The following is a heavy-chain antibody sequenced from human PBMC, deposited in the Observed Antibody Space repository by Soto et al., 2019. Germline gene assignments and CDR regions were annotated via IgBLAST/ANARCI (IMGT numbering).Heavy chain of an antibody. D-gene: IGHD1-1*01. Sequence: QVQLQESGPGLVKPSGTLSLTCAVSGGSISSSNWWSWVRQPPGKGLEWIGEIYHSGSTNYNPSLKSRVTISVDKSKNQFSLKLSSVTAADTAVYYCASVLEPTPEKSYYYVLDVWGQGTTVTVSS. CDR2: IYHSGST. CDR1: GGSISSSNW. J-gene: IGHJ6*02. V-gene: IGHV4-4*02. CDR3: ASVLEPTPEKSYYYVLDV.